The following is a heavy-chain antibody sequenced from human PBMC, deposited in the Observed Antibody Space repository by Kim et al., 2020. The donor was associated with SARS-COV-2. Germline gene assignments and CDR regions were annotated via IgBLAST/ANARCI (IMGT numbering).Heavy chain of an antibody. CDR2: INHSGST. D-gene: IGHD3-3*01. CDR1: GGSFSGYY. V-gene: IGHV4-34*01. CDR3: ARAEGIGSFGYYYYYGMDV. J-gene: IGHJ6*02. Sequence: SETLSLTCAVYGGSFSGYYWSWIRQPPGKGLEWIGEINHSGSTNYNPSLKSRVTISVDTSKNQFSLKLSSVTAADTAVYYCARAEGIGSFGYYYYYGMDVWGQGTTVTVSS.